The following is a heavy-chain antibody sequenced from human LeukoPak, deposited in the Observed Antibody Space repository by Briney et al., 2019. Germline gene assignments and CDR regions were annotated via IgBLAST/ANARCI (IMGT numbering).Heavy chain of an antibody. Sequence: ASVKISCKASGGTFSSYAISWVRQAPGQGLEWMGGIIPIFVTTNYAQKFQGRVTITADESTSTAYMELSSLRSEDTAVYYCARGGLLMNWFDPWGQGTLVTVSS. CDR3: ARGGLLMNWFDP. CDR1: GGTFSSYA. J-gene: IGHJ5*02. CDR2: IIPIFVTT. D-gene: IGHD3-16*01. V-gene: IGHV1-69*13.